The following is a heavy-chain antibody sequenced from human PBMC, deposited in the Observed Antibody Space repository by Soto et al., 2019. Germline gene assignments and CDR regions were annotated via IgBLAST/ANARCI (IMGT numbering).Heavy chain of an antibody. CDR1: GFTLSDNW. CDR2: TNSDGSSV. D-gene: IGHD1-1*01. CDR3: VSSPERRPCDY. J-gene: IGHJ4*02. V-gene: IGHV3-74*01. Sequence: EVQLVESGGGLVQPGGSLRLSCAASGFTLSDNWIHWVRRVPGKGLVWVSRTNSDGSSVNYADSVKGRFTLSRDNAKYTWFLEIDSLRVDDTAMYDCVSSPERRPCDYWGQGTLVPVSS.